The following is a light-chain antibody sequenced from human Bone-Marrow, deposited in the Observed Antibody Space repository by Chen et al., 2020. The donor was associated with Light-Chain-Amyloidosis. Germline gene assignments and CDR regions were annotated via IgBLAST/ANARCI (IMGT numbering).Light chain of an antibody. CDR3: SSFTSSSSYV. CDR2: AVS. J-gene: IGLJ1*01. CDR1: GGDVGTYNY. Sequence: QSALPQPASVSGSPGQSITLSCPGTGGDVGTYNYVSWYQQHQGKAPKVMIYAVSKRPSGVSNRFSGSKSGNTASLTISGLQAEDEADYYCSSFTSSSSYVFGPGTKVTVL. V-gene: IGLV2-14*01.